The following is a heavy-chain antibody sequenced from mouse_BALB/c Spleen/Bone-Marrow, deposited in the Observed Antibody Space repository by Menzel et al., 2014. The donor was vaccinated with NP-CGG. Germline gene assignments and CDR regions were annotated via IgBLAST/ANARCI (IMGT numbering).Heavy chain of an antibody. CDR1: GYTFTSYW. CDR3: TITTTASYAMDY. D-gene: IGHD1-1*01. J-gene: IGHJ4*01. V-gene: IGHV1S22*01. CDR2: IYPGNGRT. Sequence: LQQSGSELVRPGASVKLSCKASGYTFTSYWMHWVKQRPGQGLEWIGNIYPGNGRTNYDEKFKSKATLTVDTSSSTAYMQLSSLTSEDSAVYFCTITTTASYAMDYWGQGTSVTVSS.